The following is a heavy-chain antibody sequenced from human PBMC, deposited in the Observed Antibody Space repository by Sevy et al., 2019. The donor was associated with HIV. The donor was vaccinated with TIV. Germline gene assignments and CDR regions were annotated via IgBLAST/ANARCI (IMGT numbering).Heavy chain of an antibody. Sequence: GGSLRLSCAASGFTFSSYSMNWVRQAPGKGLEWVSSISSSSSYIYYADSVKGRFTISRDNAKNSLYLQMNSLRAEDTAVYYCARDGVVAATPFYYYYGMDVWGQGTTVTVSS. J-gene: IGHJ6*02. CDR3: ARDGVVAATPFYYYYGMDV. CDR1: GFTFSSYS. CDR2: ISSSSSYI. D-gene: IGHD2-15*01. V-gene: IGHV3-21*01.